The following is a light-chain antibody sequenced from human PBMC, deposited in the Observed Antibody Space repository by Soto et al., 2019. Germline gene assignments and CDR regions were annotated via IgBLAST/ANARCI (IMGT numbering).Light chain of an antibody. V-gene: IGKV3-20*01. CDR1: QSFSSTF. CDR3: QQYASSVT. J-gene: IGKJ1*01. Sequence: EILLTQSPDSLSLSPGDRATLSCRASQSFSSTFFAWYQQKPGQAPRLLIYGASSSATGIPDRFSGSGSGTDFTLTISRLETEDFAVYYCQQYASSVTFGQGNKVEIK. CDR2: GAS.